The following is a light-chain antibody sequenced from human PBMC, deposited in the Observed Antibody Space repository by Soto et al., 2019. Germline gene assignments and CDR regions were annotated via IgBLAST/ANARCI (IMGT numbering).Light chain of an antibody. J-gene: IGLJ2*01. V-gene: IGLV4-69*01. CDR2: LNTDGSH. Sequence: QLVLTQSPSASASLGASVKLTCTLSSGHSSCTIAWHQQQPEKGPRYLMKLNTDGSHSRGDGIPDRFSGSRSGAERYLTISSLQSEDEADYYCQTWGAGIVVFGGGTKLTVL. CDR1: SGHSSCT. CDR3: QTWGAGIVV.